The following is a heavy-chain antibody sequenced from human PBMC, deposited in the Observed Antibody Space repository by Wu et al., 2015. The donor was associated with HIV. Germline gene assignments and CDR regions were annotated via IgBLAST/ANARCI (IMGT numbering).Heavy chain of an antibody. D-gene: IGHD6-19*01. Sequence: QVQLVQSGPDVKKPGTSVKVSCKASGFTFTSYGFSWVRQAPGQGLEWMGWISAYNGNTNYAQKLQGRVTMTTDTSTSTAYMELRSLRSDDTAVYYCVRDQQWPTKYYHYYVWTSGPKGPTGHRPPQ. CDR3: VRDQQWPTKYYHYYVWTS. CDR2: ISAYNGNT. J-gene: IGHJ6*04. V-gene: IGHV1-18*01. CDR1: GFTFTSYG.